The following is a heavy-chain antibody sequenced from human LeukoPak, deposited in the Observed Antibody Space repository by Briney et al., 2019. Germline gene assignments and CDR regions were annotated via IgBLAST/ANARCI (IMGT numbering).Heavy chain of an antibody. CDR2: IYTSGST. Sequence: SETLSLTCAVSGGSISSGSYYWSWIRQPAGKGLEWIGRIYTSGSTNYNPSLKSRVTISVDTSKNQFSLKLSSVTAADTAVYYCARETLNYYGSGSPPTYYYYYMDVWGKGTTVTISS. V-gene: IGHV4-61*02. CDR1: GGSISSGSYY. D-gene: IGHD3-10*01. CDR3: ARETLNYYGSGSPPTYYYYYMDV. J-gene: IGHJ6*03.